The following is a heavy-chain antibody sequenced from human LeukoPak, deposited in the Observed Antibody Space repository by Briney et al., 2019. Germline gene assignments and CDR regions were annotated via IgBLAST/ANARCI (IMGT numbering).Heavy chain of an antibody. D-gene: IGHD3-22*01. CDR1: GFTFGDYA. CDR2: ISSSSSYI. CDR3: ATTYYYDSSGRDY. J-gene: IGHJ4*02. Sequence: GGSLRLSCTASGFTFGDYAMSWVRQAPGKGLEWVSSISSSSSYIYYADSVKGRFTISRDNAKNSLYLQMNSLRAEDTAVYYCATTYYYDSSGRDYWGQGTLVTVSS. V-gene: IGHV3-21*01.